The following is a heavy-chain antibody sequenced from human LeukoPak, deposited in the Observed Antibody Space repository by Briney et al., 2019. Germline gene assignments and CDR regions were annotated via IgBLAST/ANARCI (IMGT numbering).Heavy chain of an antibody. CDR3: AREGIAAAGWTRKYYFDY. D-gene: IGHD6-13*01. J-gene: IGHJ4*02. Sequence: ASVKVSCKASGYTFTGYYMHWVRQAPGQGLEWMGWINPNSGGTNYAQKFQGRVTMTRDTSISTAYMELSRLRSDDTAVYYCAREGIAAAGWTRKYYFDYWGQGTLVTVSS. CDR1: GYTFTGYY. CDR2: INPNSGGT. V-gene: IGHV1-2*02.